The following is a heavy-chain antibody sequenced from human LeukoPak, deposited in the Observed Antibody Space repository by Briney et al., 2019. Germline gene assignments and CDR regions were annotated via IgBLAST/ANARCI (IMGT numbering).Heavy chain of an antibody. D-gene: IGHD4-23*01. CDR1: GFTFSSYS. CDR2: ISSSSSYI. V-gene: IGHV3-21*01. CDR3: ARVLAILTVVTPGFSFDI. J-gene: IGHJ3*02. Sequence: GGSLRLSCAASGFTFSSYSMNWVRQAPGKGLEWVSSISSSSSYIYYADSVKGRFTISRDNAKNSLYLQMNSLRAEDTAVYYCARVLAILTVVTPGFSFDIWGQGTMVTVSS.